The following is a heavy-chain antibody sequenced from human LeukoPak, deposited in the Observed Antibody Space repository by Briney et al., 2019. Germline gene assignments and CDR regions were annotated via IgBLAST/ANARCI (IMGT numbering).Heavy chain of an antibody. D-gene: IGHD3-10*01. J-gene: IGHJ4*02. CDR3: ARRPMVRGVSLFGDDY. V-gene: IGHV1-2*02. CDR2: INPNSGGT. Sequence: ASLKVSCKASGYTFTGYYMHWVRQTPGQGLEWMGWINPNSGGTNYAQKFQGRVTMTMATSIRPAYMELSRLRSDDTAVYDCARRPMVRGVSLFGDDYWGQGTLVTVSS. CDR1: GYTFTGYY.